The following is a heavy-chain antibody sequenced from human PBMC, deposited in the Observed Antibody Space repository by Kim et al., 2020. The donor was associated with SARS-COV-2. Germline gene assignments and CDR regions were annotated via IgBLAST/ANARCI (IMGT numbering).Heavy chain of an antibody. CDR1: GFTFSSYE. CDR2: IIGSGTTI. J-gene: IGHJ4*02. CDR3: ARGLNYSPFDY. V-gene: IGHV3-48*03. Sequence: GGSLRLSCAASGFTFSSYEMNWVRKDPGKGLEWVSYIIGSGTTIYYADSVRGRFTISIDNDKNSLYLQRNSLRAEDTAVYYCARGLNYSPFDYWGQGT. D-gene: IGHD4-4*01.